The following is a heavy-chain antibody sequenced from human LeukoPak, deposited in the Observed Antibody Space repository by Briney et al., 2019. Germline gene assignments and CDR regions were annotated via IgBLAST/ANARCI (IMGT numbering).Heavy chain of an antibody. J-gene: IGHJ4*02. CDR1: GFSLSTSEEA. V-gene: IGHV2-5*01. Sequence: SGPTLVNPTQTLTLTCSFSGFSLSTSEEAVGWIRQPPGKALEWLALIYWHEEIHYSPSLKSRLTITKDTARNQVVLTVTNLDPVDTATYYCAHRSLGYFDYWGRGALVTVSS. D-gene: IGHD6-13*01. CDR3: AHRSLGYFDY. CDR2: IYWHEEI.